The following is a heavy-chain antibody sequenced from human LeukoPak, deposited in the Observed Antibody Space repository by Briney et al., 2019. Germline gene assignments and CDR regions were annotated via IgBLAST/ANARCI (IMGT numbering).Heavy chain of an antibody. CDR2: INHSGST. J-gene: IGHJ4*02. CDR1: GGSFSGYY. D-gene: IGHD6-6*01. V-gene: IGHV4-34*01. CDR3: ARALARKPFDY. Sequence: SETLSLTCAVYGGSFSGYYWSWIRQPPGKGLEWIGEINHSGSTNYNPSLKSRVTISVDTSKNQFSLKLSSVTAADTAVYYCARALARKPFDYWGQGTLVTVSP.